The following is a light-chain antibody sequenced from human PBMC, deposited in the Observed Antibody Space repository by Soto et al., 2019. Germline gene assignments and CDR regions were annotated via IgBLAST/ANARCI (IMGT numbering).Light chain of an antibody. CDR1: QSVSNN. J-gene: IGKJ1*01. CDR3: LQVNSFPRT. V-gene: IGKV3-15*01. Sequence: EIVLTQSPATLSVSPGERATLSCRASQSVSNNLAWYQQKPGQAPRLLIYGASTRATAIPARFSGSGSGTEFTLTISSLQPEDVAIYYCLQVNSFPRTFGQGTKVDIK. CDR2: GAS.